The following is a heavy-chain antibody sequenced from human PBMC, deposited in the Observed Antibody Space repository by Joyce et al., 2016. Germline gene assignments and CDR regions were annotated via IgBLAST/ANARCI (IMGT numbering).Heavy chain of an antibody. V-gene: IGHV1-24*01. CDR1: AYRLTELS. CDR3: ATGTDIHDPLDY. D-gene: IGHD3-16*01. Sequence: QVQLVQSGAEVKRPGASVKVSCKVSAYRLTELSMHWVRQAPGKGLEWMGCSDPEDGEILYAQRFQGRLNMTEDTSTDTAYMELSSLRSEDTAVYYCATGTDIHDPLDYWGQGTLVTVSS. CDR2: SDPEDGEI. J-gene: IGHJ4*02.